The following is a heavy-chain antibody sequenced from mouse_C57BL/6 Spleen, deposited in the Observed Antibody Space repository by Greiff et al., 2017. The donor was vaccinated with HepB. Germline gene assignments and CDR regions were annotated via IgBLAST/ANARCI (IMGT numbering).Heavy chain of an antibody. CDR3: ARTATVVATKYFDV. J-gene: IGHJ1*03. CDR1: GYAFSSSW. CDR2: IYPGDGDT. V-gene: IGHV1-82*01. Sequence: QVQLQQSGPELVKPGASVKISCKASGYAFSSSWMNWVKQRPGKGLEWIGRIYPGDGDTNYNGKFKGKATLTADKSSSTAYMQLSSLTSEDSAVYFCARTATVVATKYFDVWGTGTTVTVSS. D-gene: IGHD1-1*01.